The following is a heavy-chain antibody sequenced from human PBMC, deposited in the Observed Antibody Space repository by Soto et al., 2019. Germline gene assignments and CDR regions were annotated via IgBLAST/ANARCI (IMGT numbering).Heavy chain of an antibody. Sequence: SETLSLTCAVSGDSISSNYWWSWVRQPPGKGLEWIGEIYHSGSTNYYPSLRSRVTISVDKSKNQFSLKLNSLTAADTAVYYCARDYYDSSGYSNWFDPWGQGALVTVS. V-gene: IGHV4-4*02. J-gene: IGHJ5*02. CDR3: ARDYYDSSGYSNWFDP. CDR2: IYHSGST. D-gene: IGHD3-22*01. CDR1: GDSISSNYW.